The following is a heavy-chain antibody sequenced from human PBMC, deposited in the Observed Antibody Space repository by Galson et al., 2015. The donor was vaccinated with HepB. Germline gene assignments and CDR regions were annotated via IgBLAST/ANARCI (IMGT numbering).Heavy chain of an antibody. D-gene: IGHD1/OR15-1a*01. CDR1: EDSVSSNGAG. V-gene: IGHV6-1*01. CDR2: TYYRSKWYN. J-gene: IGHJ5*02. Sequence: CAISEDSVSSNGAGWNWIRQSPSRGLEWLGRTYYRSKWYNDYAVSVRSRISIDPDTSQNLFSLHLNSVTPEDTAVYYCARDPSWNNQNWFDPWGQGTLVIVSS. CDR3: ARDPSWNNQNWFDP.